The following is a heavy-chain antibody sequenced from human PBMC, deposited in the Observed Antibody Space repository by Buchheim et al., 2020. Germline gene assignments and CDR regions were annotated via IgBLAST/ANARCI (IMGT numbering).Heavy chain of an antibody. J-gene: IGHJ4*02. CDR2: ISYDGSNK. D-gene: IGHD2-21*02. CDR3: AKEGEPLAYCGGDCYPEDY. Sequence: QVQLVESGGGVVQPGRSLRLSCAASGFTFSSYGMHWVRQAPGKGLEWVAVISYDGSNKYYADSVKGRFTISRDNSKNTLYLQMNSLRAEDTAVYYCAKEGEPLAYCGGDCYPEDYWGQGTL. CDR1: GFTFSSYG. V-gene: IGHV3-30*18.